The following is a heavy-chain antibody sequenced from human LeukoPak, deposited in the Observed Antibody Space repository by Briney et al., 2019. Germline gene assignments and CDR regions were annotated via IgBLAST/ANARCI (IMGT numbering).Heavy chain of an antibody. CDR3: AKTRGLLEWLPFAS. D-gene: IGHD3-3*01. CDR1: GFKFSDHA. J-gene: IGHJ4*02. CDR2: ISGGGGVT. V-gene: IGHV3-23*01. Sequence: GGSLRLSCAASGFKFSDHAMAWVRQAPGKGLEWVAMISGGGGVTQYADPFRGRFSISRDNSKNISYLQMNSLSAEDTALYYCAKTRGLLEWLPFASWGQGVMVTVSS.